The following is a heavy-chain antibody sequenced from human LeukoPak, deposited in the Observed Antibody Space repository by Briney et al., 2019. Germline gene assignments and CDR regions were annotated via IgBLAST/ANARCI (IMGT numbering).Heavy chain of an antibody. CDR2: ISAYNGNT. Sequence: ASVKVCCKASGYTFTSYGISWVRQAPGQGLEWMGWISAYNGNTNYAQKLQGRVTMTTDTSTSTAYMELRSLRSDDTAVYYCARAGGRITIFGVPTVPHAFDIWGQGTMVTVSS. CDR1: GYTFTSYG. CDR3: ARAGGRITIFGVPTVPHAFDI. V-gene: IGHV1-18*01. J-gene: IGHJ3*02. D-gene: IGHD3-3*01.